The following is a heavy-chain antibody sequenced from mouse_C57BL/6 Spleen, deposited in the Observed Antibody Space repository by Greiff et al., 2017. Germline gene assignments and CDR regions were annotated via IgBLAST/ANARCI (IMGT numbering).Heavy chain of an antibody. CDR1: GYAFTNYL. V-gene: IGHV1-54*01. CDR2: INPGSGGT. J-gene: IGHJ2*01. D-gene: IGHD1-1*01. Sequence: VQLQESGAELVRPGTSVKVSCKASGYAFTNYLIEWVKQRPGQGLEWIGVINPGSGGTNYNEKFKGKATLTADKSSSTAYMQLSSLTSEDSAVYFCARSGYYYGSSDYWGQGTTLTVSS. CDR3: ARSGYYYGSSDY.